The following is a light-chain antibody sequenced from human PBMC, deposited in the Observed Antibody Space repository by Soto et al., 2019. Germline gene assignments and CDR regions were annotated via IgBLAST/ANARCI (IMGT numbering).Light chain of an antibody. V-gene: IGLV1-47*01. Sequence: QSVLTQPPSASGTPGQSGTISCSGSSSNIGSNYVFWYQHLPGTAPKLLIYRNNQRPSGVPDRFSGSKSGTSASLAISGLRSEDETDYYCAAWDDSLSGVVFGGGTKLTVL. J-gene: IGLJ2*01. CDR3: AAWDDSLSGVV. CDR2: RNN. CDR1: SSNIGSNY.